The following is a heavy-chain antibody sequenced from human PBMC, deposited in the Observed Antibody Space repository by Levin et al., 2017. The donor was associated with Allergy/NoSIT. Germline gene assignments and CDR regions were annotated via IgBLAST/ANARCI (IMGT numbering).Heavy chain of an antibody. D-gene: IGHD6-13*01. CDR3: ARDHVAAAGKGCYFDY. V-gene: IGHV3-30-3*01. CDR1: GFTFSSYA. CDR2: ISYDGSNK. J-gene: IGHJ4*02. Sequence: GGSLRLSCAASGFTFSSYAMHWVRQAPGKGLEWVAVISYDGSNKYYADSVKGRFTISRDNSKNTLYLQMNSLRAEDTAVYYCARDHVAAAGKGCYFDYWGQGTLVTVSS.